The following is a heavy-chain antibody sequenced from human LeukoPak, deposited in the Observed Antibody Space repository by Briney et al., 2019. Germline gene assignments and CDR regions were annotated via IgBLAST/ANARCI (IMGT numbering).Heavy chain of an antibody. CDR2: IYYSGST. Sequence: SETLSLTCTVTGGSISSYYWSWIRQPPGKGLEWIGYIYYSGSTNYNPSLKSRVTISVDTSKNQCSLKLSSVTAADTAVYYCATRMVRGDERDNWFDPWGQGTLVTVSS. J-gene: IGHJ5*02. CDR1: GGSISSYY. CDR3: ATRMVRGDERDNWFDP. V-gene: IGHV4-59*12. D-gene: IGHD3-10*01.